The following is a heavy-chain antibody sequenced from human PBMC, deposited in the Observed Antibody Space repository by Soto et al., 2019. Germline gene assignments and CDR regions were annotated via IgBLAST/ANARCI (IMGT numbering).Heavy chain of an antibody. CDR1: GGSISSGDYY. CDR3: ARLPSYYYGSGSYYSSYYFDY. Sequence: ASETLSLTCTVSGGSISSGDYYFSCIRQPPWNGLEWIGYIYYSGSTYYNPSLKSRVTISVDTSKNQFSLKLSSVTAADTAVYYCARLPSYYYGSGSYYSSYYFDYWGQGTLVTVSS. J-gene: IGHJ4*02. CDR2: IYYSGST. D-gene: IGHD3-10*01. V-gene: IGHV4-30-4*01.